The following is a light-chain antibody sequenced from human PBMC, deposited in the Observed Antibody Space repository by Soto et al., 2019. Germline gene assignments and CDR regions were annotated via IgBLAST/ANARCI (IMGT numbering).Light chain of an antibody. CDR3: QERGNWLST. V-gene: IGKV3-11*01. CDR2: DAS. Sequence: EIVLTQSPATLSLSPGERATLSCRASHSVSSYLAWYQQKPGQTPSLLIYDASTRATGIPARFSGSGSGTDFTLTSSRLEPEDFAFYYCQERGNWLSTFGQGTKVEIK. J-gene: IGKJ1*01. CDR1: HSVSSY.